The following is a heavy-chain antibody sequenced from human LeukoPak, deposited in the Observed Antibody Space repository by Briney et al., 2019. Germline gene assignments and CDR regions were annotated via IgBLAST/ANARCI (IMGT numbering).Heavy chain of an antibody. V-gene: IGHV3-11*04. J-gene: IGHJ4*02. CDR3: ARDHDDYGDY. D-gene: IGHD3-3*01. CDR2: ITSSATTI. Sequence: PGGSLRLSCAASGFTFSDYCMTWIRQAPGRGLEWVSYITSSATTIYYADSVKGRFTISRDNAKNSLYLQMNSLRAEDTAVYYCARDHDDYGDYWGQGTLVTVSS. CDR1: GFTFSDYC.